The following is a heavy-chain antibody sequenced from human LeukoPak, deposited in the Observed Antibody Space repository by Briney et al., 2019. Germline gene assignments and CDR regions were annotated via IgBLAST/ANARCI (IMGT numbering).Heavy chain of an antibody. CDR1: GFTFSSYS. V-gene: IGHV3-21*01. D-gene: IGHD1-14*01. CDR3: LREQTAGYDMDV. CDR2: ISSSSSYI. Sequence: GWSLRLSCAASGFTFSSYSMNLVRQAPGKGLEWVSSISSSSSYIYYADSVKGRFTISRDNAKNSLYLQMNSLRAEDTAVYYCLREQTAGYDMDVWGKGTTVTVSS. J-gene: IGHJ6*03.